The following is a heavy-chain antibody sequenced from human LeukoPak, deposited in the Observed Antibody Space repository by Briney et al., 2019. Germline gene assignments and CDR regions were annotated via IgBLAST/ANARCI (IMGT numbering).Heavy chain of an antibody. CDR1: GGSINRGAYY. CDR2: IYYSGST. D-gene: IGHD6-13*01. Sequence: SETLSLTCTVSGGSINRGAYYWSWIRQPPGKGLEWIVYIYYSGSTYYNPSLESRVTISLDTSKNHFSLKLSSVTAADTAVYYCARSRTSPLAQQLVCEFDYWGQGSLVSVSS. J-gene: IGHJ4*02. V-gene: IGHV4-30-4*01. CDR3: ARSRTSPLAQQLVCEFDY.